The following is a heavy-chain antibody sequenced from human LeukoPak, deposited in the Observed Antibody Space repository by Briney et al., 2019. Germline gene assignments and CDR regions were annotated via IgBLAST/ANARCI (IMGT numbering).Heavy chain of an antibody. V-gene: IGHV3-21*01. CDR1: GFTFSIYS. CDR3: ARVEEATTFNP. J-gene: IGHJ5*02. D-gene: IGHD1-1*01. Sequence: GGSLRLSCAASGFTFSIYSMNWVRQAPGKGLEWVSSISRSSSYIYYADSVKGRFTISRDNAKNSLFLQMNSLRAEDTAVYYCARVEEATTFNPWGQGTLVTVSS. CDR2: ISRSSSYI.